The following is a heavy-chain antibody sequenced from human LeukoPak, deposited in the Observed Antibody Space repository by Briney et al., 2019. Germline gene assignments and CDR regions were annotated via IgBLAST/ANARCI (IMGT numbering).Heavy chain of an antibody. D-gene: IGHD5-24*01. CDR1: GFSFSTYR. Sequence: GGSLRLSCAASGFSFSTYRMNWVRQAPGKGLEWVSSISSSSSYIYYADSLKGRFTISRDDAKSSLYLQMNSLRAEDTAVYYCARALDGYNEDYWGQGTLVTVSS. CDR2: ISSSSSYI. V-gene: IGHV3-21*01. J-gene: IGHJ4*02. CDR3: ARALDGYNEDY.